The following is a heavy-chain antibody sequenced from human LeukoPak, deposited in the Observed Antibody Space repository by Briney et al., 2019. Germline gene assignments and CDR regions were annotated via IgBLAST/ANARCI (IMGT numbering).Heavy chain of an antibody. Sequence: GVSLKISCKGSGYIFTSYWIGWVRQMPGKGLEWMGIIYPGDSDTRYSPSFQGQVTISADKSISTAYLQWSSLKASDTAMYYCARRQYYGSGLRAFDIWGQGTMVTVSS. CDR1: GYIFTSYW. CDR2: IYPGDSDT. D-gene: IGHD3-10*01. V-gene: IGHV5-51*01. CDR3: ARRQYYGSGLRAFDI. J-gene: IGHJ3*02.